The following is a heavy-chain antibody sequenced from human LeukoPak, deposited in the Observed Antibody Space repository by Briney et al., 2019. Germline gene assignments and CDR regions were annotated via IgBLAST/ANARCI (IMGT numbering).Heavy chain of an antibody. CDR1: GGSISSYY. J-gene: IGHJ4*02. CDR3: ARGTGGVATYYFDY. CDR2: IYTSGST. V-gene: IGHV4-4*07. D-gene: IGHD5-12*01. Sequence: SETLSLTCTVSGGSISSYYWSWIRQPAGKGLEWIGRIYTSGSTNYNPSLKSRVTMSVDTSKNQFPLNLSSVTAADTAVYYCARGTGGVATYYFDYWGQGTLVTVSS.